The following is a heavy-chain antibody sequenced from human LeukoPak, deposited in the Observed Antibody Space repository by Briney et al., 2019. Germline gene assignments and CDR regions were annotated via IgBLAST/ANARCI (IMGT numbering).Heavy chain of an antibody. CDR1: GFTFSNTV. J-gene: IGHJ4*02. V-gene: IGHV3-23*01. D-gene: IGHD6-19*01. Sequence: GGSLRLSCAASGFTFSNTVMSWVRQGPGKGLEWVSSINDSGGSAYYADSVKGRFTISRDNSKNTLYLQMNSLRAEDTAVYYCARGVSGWPYYLDYWGQGALVTVSS. CDR2: INDSGGSA. CDR3: ARGVSGWPYYLDY.